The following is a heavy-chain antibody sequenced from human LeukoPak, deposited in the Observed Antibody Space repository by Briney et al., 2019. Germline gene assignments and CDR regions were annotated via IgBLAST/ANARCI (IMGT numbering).Heavy chain of an antibody. CDR3: TKRVKYGGTWDHFAD. J-gene: IGHJ4*02. CDR1: GFTFDNYR. D-gene: IGHD1-26*01. Sequence: GGSLRLSCAASGFTFDNYRMGWVRQAPGKGLEWVSTVNADGGNTYYADSVKGRFTISRDNSKSTLTLQMNSLRVEDTALYYCTKRVKYGGTWDHFADWGQGTLVTVSS. V-gene: IGHV3-23*01. CDR2: VNADGGNT.